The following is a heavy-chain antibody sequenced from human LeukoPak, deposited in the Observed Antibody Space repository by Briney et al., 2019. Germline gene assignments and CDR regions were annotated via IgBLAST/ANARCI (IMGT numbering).Heavy chain of an antibody. J-gene: IGHJ2*01. CDR3: ASSTGYCSGGSCYPYWHFDL. CDR2: IYYSGST. V-gene: IGHV4-59*08. CDR1: GGSISRYY. D-gene: IGHD2-15*01. Sequence: SETLSLTCTVSGGSISRYYWSWIRHPPGKGLEWIGYIYYSGSTNYNPSLKSRITISVDTSKNQFSLKLSSVTAADTAVYYCASSTGYCSGGSCYPYWHFDLWGRGTLVTVSS.